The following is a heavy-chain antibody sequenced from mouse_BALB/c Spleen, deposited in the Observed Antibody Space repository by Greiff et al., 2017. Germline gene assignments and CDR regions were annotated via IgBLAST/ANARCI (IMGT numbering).Heavy chain of an antibody. CDR2: ISSGGSYT. CDR3: ARGGLLQGMDY. D-gene: IGHD2-3*01. CDR1: GFTFSSYG. J-gene: IGHJ4*01. Sequence: EVKLVESGGDLVKPGGSLKLSCAASGFTFSSYGMSWVRQTPDKRLEWVATISSGGSYTYYPDSVKGRFTISRDNAKNTLYLQMSSLRSEDTAMYYCARGGLLQGMDYWGQGTSVTVSS. V-gene: IGHV5-6*02.